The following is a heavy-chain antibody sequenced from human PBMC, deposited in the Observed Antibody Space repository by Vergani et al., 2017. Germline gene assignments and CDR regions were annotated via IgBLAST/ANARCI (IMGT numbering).Heavy chain of an antibody. CDR1: GFTFSDYY. D-gene: IGHD1-26*01. J-gene: IGHJ3*02. CDR3: ARGSSPLIPDAFDI. Sequence: QVQLVESGGGLVKPGGSLRLSCAASGFTFSDYYMSWIRQAPGKGLEWVSSISSSSSYIYYADSVKGRFTISRDNAKNSLYLQMNSLRAEDTAVYYCARGSSPLIPDAFDIWGQGTMVTVSS. CDR2: ISSSSSYI. V-gene: IGHV3-11*06.